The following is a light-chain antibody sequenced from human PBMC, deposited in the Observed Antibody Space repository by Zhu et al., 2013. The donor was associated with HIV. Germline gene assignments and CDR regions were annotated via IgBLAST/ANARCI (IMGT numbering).Light chain of an antibody. J-gene: IGLJ3*02. Sequence: QSVLTQPPSVSAAPGQKVTISCSGSSTNIGRNYVSWYQQFPGTAPKLLIYDNNKRPSGIPDRFSGSNSGTSATLGITGLQTGDEADYYCGTWDSSLSAGVFGGGTRVAVL. V-gene: IGLV1-51*01. CDR3: GTWDSSLSAGV. CDR1: STNIGRNY. CDR2: DNN.